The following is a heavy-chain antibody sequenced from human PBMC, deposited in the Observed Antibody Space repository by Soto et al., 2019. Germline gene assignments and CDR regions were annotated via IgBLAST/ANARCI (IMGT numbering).Heavy chain of an antibody. CDR1: GFTFSNYS. D-gene: IGHD6-6*01. CDR3: AKALQHSSSRDYFYYGMDV. CDR2: MNSGGRT. V-gene: IGHV3-23*01. Sequence: GGALRLSCAASGFTFSNYSMSWVRQAPGKGLEWVSGMNSGGRTYYADSVKGRFTISRDTSKNTLYLQMNSLRADDTAVFYCAKALQHSSSRDYFYYGMDVWGQGTTVTVSS. J-gene: IGHJ6*02.